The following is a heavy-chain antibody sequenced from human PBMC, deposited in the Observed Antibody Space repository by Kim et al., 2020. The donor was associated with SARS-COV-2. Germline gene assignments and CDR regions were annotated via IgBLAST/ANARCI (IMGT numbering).Heavy chain of an antibody. V-gene: IGHV3-30*18. CDR3: AKYFACTSCLADYYYYGMDV. CDR2: ISYDGSNK. Sequence: GGSLRLSCAASGFTFSSYGMHWVRQAPGKGLEWVAVISYDGSNKYYADSVKGRFTISRDNSKNTLYLQMNSLRAEDTAVYYCAKYFACTSCLADYYYYGMDVWGQGTTVTVAS. D-gene: IGHD2-2*01. J-gene: IGHJ6*02. CDR1: GFTFSSYG.